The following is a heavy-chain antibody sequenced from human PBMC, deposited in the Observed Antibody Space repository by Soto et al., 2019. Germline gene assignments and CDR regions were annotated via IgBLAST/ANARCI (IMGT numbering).Heavy chain of an antibody. J-gene: IGHJ3*02. D-gene: IGHD2-2*01. CDR1: GFTFDDYG. CDR2: INWNGGST. CDR3: ATVRINKIYCSSTSCYLNDAFDI. Sequence: GGSLRLSCAASGFTFDDYGMSWVRQAPGKGLEWVSGINWNGGSTGYADSVKGRFTISRDNAKNSLYLQMNSLRAEDTALYHCATVRINKIYCSSTSCYLNDAFDIWGQGTMVTVSS. V-gene: IGHV3-20*01.